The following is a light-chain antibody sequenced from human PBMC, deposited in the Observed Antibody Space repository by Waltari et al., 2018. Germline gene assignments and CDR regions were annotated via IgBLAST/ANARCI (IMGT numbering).Light chain of an antibody. J-gene: IGKJ1*01. V-gene: IGKV3-15*01. CDR2: GAS. Sequence: EIVMTQSPATLSVFPGERATLSCRARQSIRSNLAWYQPKPVHDPRPLIYGASTRATGIPARFSGSGSGTEFTLTISSLQSEDFAVYFCQQYDNWLGTFGQGTKVEIK. CDR3: QQYDNWLGT. CDR1: QSIRSN.